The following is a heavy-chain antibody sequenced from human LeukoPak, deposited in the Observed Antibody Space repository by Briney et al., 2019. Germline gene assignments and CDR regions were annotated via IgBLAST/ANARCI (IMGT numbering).Heavy chain of an antibody. CDR2: ISYDGSHK. J-gene: IGHJ3*02. V-gene: IGHV3-30*03. CDR3: ARDLVFSGYCSNPHCYDAFDM. Sequence: GGSLRLSCAASTFTLSDYGMHWVRQAPGKGLEWVAFISYDGSHKYYGDSVKGRFTLSRDTSENTLYPQMNSLRGEDTAVYYCARDLVFSGYCSNPHCYDAFDMWGHGTMVTVSS. CDR1: TFTLSDYG. D-gene: IGHD2-2*01.